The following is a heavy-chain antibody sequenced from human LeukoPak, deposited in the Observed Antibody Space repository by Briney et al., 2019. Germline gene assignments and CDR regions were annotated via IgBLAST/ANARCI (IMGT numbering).Heavy chain of an antibody. J-gene: IGHJ6*03. D-gene: IGHD6-13*01. CDR3: AKNRRGIAPPGNYYYYMDV. CDR1: GVSINTDFYY. Sequence: SQSLSLTCTVSGVSINTDFYYWSWIRQPAGKGLEWIGRIHTSGSTNYNPSLKSRVSISIDTSKNQFSLNLRSVTAADTAVYYCAKNRRGIAPPGNYYYYMDVWGKGTTVTISS. CDR2: IHTSGST. V-gene: IGHV4-61*02.